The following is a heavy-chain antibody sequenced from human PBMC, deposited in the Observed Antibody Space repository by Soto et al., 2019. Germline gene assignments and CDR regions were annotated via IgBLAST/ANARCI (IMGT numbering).Heavy chain of an antibody. D-gene: IGHD2-2*01. CDR3: ARDWVVTAASLYYYGMDV. Sequence: QVQLVESGGGVVQPGRSLRLSCAASGFTFSSYAMHWVRQAPGKGLEWVAVISYDGSNKYYADSVKGRFTISRDNSKNSLDLNMNSLGADDTAVYYCARDWVVTAASLYYYGMDVWGQGTTVTGSS. CDR2: ISYDGSNK. V-gene: IGHV3-30-3*01. CDR1: GFTFSSYA. J-gene: IGHJ6*02.